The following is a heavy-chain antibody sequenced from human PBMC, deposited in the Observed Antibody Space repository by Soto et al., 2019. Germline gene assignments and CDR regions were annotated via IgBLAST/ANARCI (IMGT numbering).Heavy chain of an antibody. CDR1: GYTFTSYA. J-gene: IGHJ6*02. Sequence: QVQLVQSGAEEKKPGASVKVSCKASGYTFTSYAMHWVRQAPGQRLEWMGWINAGNGNTKYSQKFQGRVTITRDTTAGTAKREQTSLRSEDTAVYYCAREDSSRGDYYYYGMDAWGQGTTVTVSS. CDR2: INAGNGNT. V-gene: IGHV1-3*05. CDR3: AREDSSRGDYYYYGMDA. D-gene: IGHD6-13*01.